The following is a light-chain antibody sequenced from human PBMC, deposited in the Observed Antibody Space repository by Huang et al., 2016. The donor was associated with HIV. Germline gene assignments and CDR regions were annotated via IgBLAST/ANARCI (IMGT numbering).Light chain of an antibody. J-gene: IGKJ2*01. CDR3: QQYSGSFHT. CDR1: ENIDNW. CDR2: KAY. V-gene: IGKV1-5*03. Sequence: DIQMTQSPSTLFAFVGDRGTITCRASENIDNWLAWYQQKPGKAPKLLIYKAYTLETGVPSRFSGSGSGTEFTLTISSLQPDDFVTYYCQQYSGSFHTFGQGTKLEIK.